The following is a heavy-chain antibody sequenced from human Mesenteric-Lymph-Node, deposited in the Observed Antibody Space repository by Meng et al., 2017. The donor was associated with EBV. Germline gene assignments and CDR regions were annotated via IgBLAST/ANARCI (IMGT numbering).Heavy chain of an antibody. D-gene: IGHD1-14*01. Sequence: EVQLVESGGGLVQPGGSLRLSCAASGFTFSNYWMHWVRQAPGKGLVWVSRINTDGSITNYADSVKGRFTISRDNAKNTLYLQMNSLRAEDTAVYYCAKDLSWNQADYWGQGTLVTVAS. J-gene: IGHJ4*02. V-gene: IGHV3-74*01. CDR3: AKDLSWNQADY. CDR2: INTDGSIT. CDR1: GFTFSNYW.